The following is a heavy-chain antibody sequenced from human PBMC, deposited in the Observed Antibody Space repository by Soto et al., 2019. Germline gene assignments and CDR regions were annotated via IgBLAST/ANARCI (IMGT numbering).Heavy chain of an antibody. J-gene: IGHJ5*02. CDR2: IFYTGST. V-gene: IGHV4-30-4*02. D-gene: IGHD3-10*01. Sequence: SETLSLTCSVSGGTINSGDYFWSWIRQPPGKGLEWIGSIFYTGSTYYSPSLKSRASMSMDTSKNLFSLRDEDRAVYYCGREGPNGYIPYYIETWGQGVPVTVSS. CDR1: GGTINSGDYF. CDR3: NGYIPYYIET.